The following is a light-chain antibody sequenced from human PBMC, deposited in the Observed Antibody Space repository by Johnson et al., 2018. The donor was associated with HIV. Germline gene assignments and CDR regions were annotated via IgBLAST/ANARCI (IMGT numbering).Light chain of an antibody. CDR1: SSTFGNSY. CDR3: LAWDTGPRAWEV. J-gene: IGLJ1*01. V-gene: IGLV1-41*01. Sequence: QYVLTQPPSVSAAPGQRVTISCSGASSTFGNSYISWYQLLPGSPPKLLVFKNNKRPSGIPDRFSGSKSGTSATLGITGLWPEDEADYYCLAWDTGPRAWEVFGTGTKVTVL. CDR2: KNN.